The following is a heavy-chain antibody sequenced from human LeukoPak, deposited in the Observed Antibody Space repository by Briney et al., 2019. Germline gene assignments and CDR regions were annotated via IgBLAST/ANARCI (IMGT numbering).Heavy chain of an antibody. CDR3: ARGRETTVTTSFFDY. CDR2: INHSGST. J-gene: IGHJ4*02. V-gene: IGHV4-34*01. Sequence: GSLRLSCAASGFTFSSYAMSWVRQAPGKGLDWIGEINHSGSTNYSPSRKSRVTISVDTSKNQFSLKLSSVTAADTAVYYCARGRETTVTTSFFDYWGQGTLVTVSS. D-gene: IGHD4-11*01. CDR1: GFTFSSYA.